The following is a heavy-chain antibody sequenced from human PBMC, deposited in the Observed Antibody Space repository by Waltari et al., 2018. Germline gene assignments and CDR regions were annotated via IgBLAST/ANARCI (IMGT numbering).Heavy chain of an antibody. V-gene: IGHV4-39*07. CDR1: GGSISSSSYY. CDR2: IYYSGST. CDR3: ARPRPNYDYIWGSYRYAFDI. J-gene: IGHJ3*02. D-gene: IGHD3-16*02. Sequence: QLQLQESGPGLVKPSETLSLPCTVSGGSISSSSYYWGWIRQPPGKGLEWIGSIYYSGSTYYNPSLKSRVTISVDTSKNQFSLKLSSVTAADTAVYYCARPRPNYDYIWGSYRYAFDIWGQGTMVTVSS.